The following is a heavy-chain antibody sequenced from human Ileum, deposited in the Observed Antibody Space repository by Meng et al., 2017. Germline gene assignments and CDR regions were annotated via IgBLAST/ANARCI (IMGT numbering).Heavy chain of an antibody. D-gene: IGHD3-10*01. J-gene: IGHJ3*01. CDR2: IYGDGTT. V-gene: IGHV3-66*02. CDR1: GFTVSGGY. Sequence: EHLVEAGGALVQPGGSLGLSCAASGFTVSGGYMSWVRQAPGKGLDWVSAIYGDGTTYYADSVKGRFTISTDNSKNTLYLQMNSLRPDDTALYSCVTGGHYYGTWGQGTMVTVSS. CDR3: VTGGHYYGT.